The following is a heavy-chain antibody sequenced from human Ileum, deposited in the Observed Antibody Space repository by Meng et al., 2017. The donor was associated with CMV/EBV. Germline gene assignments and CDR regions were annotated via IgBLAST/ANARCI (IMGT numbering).Heavy chain of an antibody. J-gene: IGHJ4*02. V-gene: IGHV4-4*07. CDR2: VSPGGI. Sequence: QVQLKESGPVLVKPSETRASTCGFSGVSISNYYWTWLRRPAGKGLEFIGRVSPGGIEYNPSLMSRVTMSLETSRNQLSLNLNSVTAADTAVYYCARAAARGVPVDYWGQGILVTVSS. CDR3: ARAAARGVPVDY. CDR1: GVSISNYY. D-gene: IGHD3-10*01.